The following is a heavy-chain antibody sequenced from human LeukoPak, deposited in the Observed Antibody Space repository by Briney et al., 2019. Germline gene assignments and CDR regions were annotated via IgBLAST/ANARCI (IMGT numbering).Heavy chain of an antibody. D-gene: IGHD3-10*01. V-gene: IGHV3-23*01. Sequence: GGSLRLSCAPSGFTFSDFAMSWVRQAPGKGLESVAAISGSAGATHYADSVKGRFTISRDNSKNTLYLQMNSLRAEDTAVYYCAKESRLFLISFDYWGQGTLVTVSS. CDR2: ISGSAGAT. CDR3: AKESRLFLISFDY. CDR1: GFTFSDFA. J-gene: IGHJ4*02.